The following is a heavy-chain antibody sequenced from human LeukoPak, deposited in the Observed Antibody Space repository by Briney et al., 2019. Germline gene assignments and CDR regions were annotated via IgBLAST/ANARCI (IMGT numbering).Heavy chain of an antibody. J-gene: IGHJ5*02. CDR1: GFTFSSYA. Sequence: PGGSLRLSCAASGFTFSSYAMSWVRQAPGKGLEWVSAISGSGGSTYYADSVKGRFTISRDKSKNTVYLQMKSLRFEDTAMYYCARNWFDLWGQGTLVTVSS. V-gene: IGHV3-23*01. CDR2: ISGSGGST. CDR3: ARNWFDL.